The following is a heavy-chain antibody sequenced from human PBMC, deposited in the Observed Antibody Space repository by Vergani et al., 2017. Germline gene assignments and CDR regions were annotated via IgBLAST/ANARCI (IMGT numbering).Heavy chain of an antibody. V-gene: IGHV4-59*01. Sequence: QVQLQESGPGLVKPSETLSLTCTVSGGSISSYYWSWIRQPPGKGLEWIGYIYYRGSTHYNPSLKSRVAISVDTSKNQFSLKLSSVTAADTAVYYCARVRNYDSARVYWYYYYYMDVWGKGTTVTVSS. CDR2: IYYRGST. J-gene: IGHJ6*03. CDR1: GGSISSYY. D-gene: IGHD3-22*01. CDR3: ARVRNYDSARVYWYYYYYMDV.